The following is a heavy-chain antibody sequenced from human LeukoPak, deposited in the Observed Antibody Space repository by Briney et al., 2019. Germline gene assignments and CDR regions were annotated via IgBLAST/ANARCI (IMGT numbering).Heavy chain of an antibody. J-gene: IGHJ4*02. CDR2: ISDSGGST. D-gene: IGHD1-26*01. CDR1: GFTFSNYA. V-gene: IGHV3-23*01. Sequence: QSGGSLTLSCAASGFTFSNYAMSWVRQAPGKGLEWVSSISDSGGSTFYADSVKGRFTISRDNSKNTLYLQMYSLRAEDTAVYYCTRGGSQGDFDYWGQGTLVTVSS. CDR3: TRGGSQGDFDY.